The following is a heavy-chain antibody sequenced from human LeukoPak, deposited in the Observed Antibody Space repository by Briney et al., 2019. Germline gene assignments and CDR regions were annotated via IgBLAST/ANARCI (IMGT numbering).Heavy chain of an antibody. Sequence: SETLSLTCAVSGGSISSGGYSWSWIRQPPGKGLEWIGYIYHSGSTYYNPSLKSRVTISVDRSKNQFSLKLSSVTAADTAVYYCGRGRYGGNPLDYWGQGTLVTVSS. CDR2: IYHSGST. V-gene: IGHV4-30-2*01. D-gene: IGHD4-23*01. CDR3: GRGRYGGNPLDY. J-gene: IGHJ4*02. CDR1: GGSISSGGYS.